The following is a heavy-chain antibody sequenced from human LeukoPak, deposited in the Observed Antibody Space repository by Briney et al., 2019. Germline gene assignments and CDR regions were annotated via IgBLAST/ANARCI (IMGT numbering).Heavy chain of an antibody. D-gene: IGHD3-9*01. J-gene: IGHJ6*03. CDR3: ASGYFDWSKAMDV. V-gene: IGHV3-48*03. CDR1: GFTFSSYE. Sequence: PGGSLRLSCAASGFTFSSYEMNWVRQAPGKGLEWVSYISSSGSTIYYADSVKGRFTISRDNAKNSLYLQMNSLRAEDTAVYYCASGYFDWSKAMDVWGKGTTVTISS. CDR2: ISSSGSTI.